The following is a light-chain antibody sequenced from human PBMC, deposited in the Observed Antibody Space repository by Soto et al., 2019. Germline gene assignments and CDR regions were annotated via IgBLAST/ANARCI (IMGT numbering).Light chain of an antibody. CDR2: KAS. CDR1: RSIINW. Sequence: DIQLTQSPSTLSASVGDRVTITCRASRSIINWLAWYQQKSGKGPKLLIYKASNLQTGVPSRFSGSGYRTELTLTISSLQPDDVATYYCQQYSDHWTFGQGTKVDIK. J-gene: IGKJ1*01. CDR3: QQYSDHWT. V-gene: IGKV1-5*03.